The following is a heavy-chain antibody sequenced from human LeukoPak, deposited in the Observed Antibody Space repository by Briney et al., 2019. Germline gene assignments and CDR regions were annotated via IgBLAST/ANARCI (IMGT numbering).Heavy chain of an antibody. CDR1: GGTFSSYA. J-gene: IGHJ4*02. Sequence: SVKVSCKASGGTFSSYAISWVRQAPGQGLEWMGRIIPILGIANYAQKFQGRVTITADKSTSTAHMELSSLRSEDTAVYYCARDLYVYYDSSGYCHYWGQGTLVTVSS. CDR2: IIPILGIA. V-gene: IGHV1-69*04. CDR3: ARDLYVYYDSSGYCHY. D-gene: IGHD3-22*01.